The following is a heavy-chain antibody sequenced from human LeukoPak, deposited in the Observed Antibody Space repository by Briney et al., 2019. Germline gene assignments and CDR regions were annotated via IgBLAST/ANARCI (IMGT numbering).Heavy chain of an antibody. CDR1: GYTFTSYD. Sequence: ASVKVSCKASGYTFTSYDINWVRQATGQGLEWMGWMNPNSGNTGYAQKFQGRVTITRSTSISTAYMELSSLRSEDTAVYYCARGRRGYCSGDSCLEYFQHWGQDTLVTVSA. CDR3: ARGRRGYCSGDSCLEYFQH. V-gene: IGHV1-8*03. D-gene: IGHD2-15*01. CDR2: MNPNSGNT. J-gene: IGHJ1*01.